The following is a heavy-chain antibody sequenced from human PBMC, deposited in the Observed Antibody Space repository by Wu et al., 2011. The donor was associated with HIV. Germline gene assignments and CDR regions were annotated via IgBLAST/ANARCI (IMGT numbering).Heavy chain of an antibody. CDR2: FSPSGGTT. J-gene: IGHJ3*02. CDR1: DIPSAPI. V-gene: IGHV1-46*01. CDR3: ARAVSSESKTLGDAFDI. Sequence: VNEAWGLSEGFLQGSLDIPSAPIISYXVRQAPGQGLECMGIFSPSGGTTSYAQKFQGRVVMTGDTSASTVYMELSSLRFEDTAVYYCARAVSSESKTLGDAFDIWGQGTMLTVSS. D-gene: IGHD3-10*01.